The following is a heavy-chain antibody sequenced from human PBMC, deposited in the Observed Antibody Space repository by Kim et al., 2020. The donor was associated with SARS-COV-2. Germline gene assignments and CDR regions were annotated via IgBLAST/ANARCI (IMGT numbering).Heavy chain of an antibody. Sequence: SETLSLTCTVSGGSISSYYWSWIRQPPGKGLEWIGYIYYSGSTNYNPSLKSRVTISVDTSKNQFSLKLSSVTAADTAVYYCARQDSGYDYAYYYYYGMDVWGQGTTVTVSS. V-gene: IGHV4-59*13. CDR1: GGSISSYY. D-gene: IGHD5-12*01. CDR3: ARQDSGYDYAYYYYYGMDV. CDR2: IYYSGST. J-gene: IGHJ6*02.